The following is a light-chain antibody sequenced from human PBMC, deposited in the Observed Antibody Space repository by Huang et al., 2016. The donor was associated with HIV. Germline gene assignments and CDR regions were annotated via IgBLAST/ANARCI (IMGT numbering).Light chain of an antibody. V-gene: IGKV1-17*03. J-gene: IGKJ1*01. CDR3: LQHKNFNAPT. Sequence: DIQLTQSPSAMAASVGDRVIITCRATQDIYNYLAWFQQQPGKAPKRLIYGASSLQTGVPSRCSGSGSGTEFTLTINNLQPEDSATYFCLQHKNFNAPTFGQGTKVEIK. CDR1: QDIYNY. CDR2: GAS.